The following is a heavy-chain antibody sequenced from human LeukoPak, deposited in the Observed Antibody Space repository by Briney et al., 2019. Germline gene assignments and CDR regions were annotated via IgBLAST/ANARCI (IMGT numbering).Heavy chain of an antibody. CDR2: ITGSGGTT. Sequence: GGSLRLSCAASGFTFDTHHRSWVRQAPGKGLEWLSDITGSGGTTHYSDSVTGRFTISRDNSKNTLYLQMDNLRVEDTAVYYCARDQALQLVGDSWGQGTLVSVSS. CDR3: ARDQALQLVGDS. D-gene: IGHD6-13*01. J-gene: IGHJ4*02. V-gene: IGHV3-23*01. CDR1: GFTFDTHH.